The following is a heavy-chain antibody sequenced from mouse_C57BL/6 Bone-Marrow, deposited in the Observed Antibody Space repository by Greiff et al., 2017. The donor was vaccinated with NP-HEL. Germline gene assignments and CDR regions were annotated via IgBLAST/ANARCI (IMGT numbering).Heavy chain of an antibody. Sequence: DVKLVESGGDLVKPGGSLKLSCAASGFTFSSYGMSWVRQTPDKRLEWVATISSGGSYTYYPDSVKGRFTISRDNAKNTLYLQMSSLKSEDTAMYYCARPLRPYYFDYWGQGTTLTVSS. J-gene: IGHJ2*01. CDR2: ISSGGSYT. CDR1: GFTFSSYG. CDR3: ARPLRPYYFDY. V-gene: IGHV5-6*02. D-gene: IGHD2-12*01.